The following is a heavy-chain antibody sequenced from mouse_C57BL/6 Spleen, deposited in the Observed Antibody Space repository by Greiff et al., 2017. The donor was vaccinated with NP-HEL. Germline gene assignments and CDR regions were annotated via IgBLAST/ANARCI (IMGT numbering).Heavy chain of an antibody. J-gene: IGHJ2*01. CDR3: ARSSTYVGYFDY. Sequence: QVQLQQSGAELVKPGASVKLSCKASGYTFTSYGISWVKQRTGQGLEWIGEIYPRSGNTYYNEKFKGKATLTADKSSSTAYMELRSLTSEDSAVYFCARSSTYVGYFDYWGQGTTLTVSS. CDR1: GYTFTSYG. D-gene: IGHD5-1*01. CDR2: IYPRSGNT. V-gene: IGHV1-81*01.